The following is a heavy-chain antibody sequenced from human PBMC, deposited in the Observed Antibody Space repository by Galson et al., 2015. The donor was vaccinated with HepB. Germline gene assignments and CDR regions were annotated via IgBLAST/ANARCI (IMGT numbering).Heavy chain of an antibody. J-gene: IGHJ6*03. V-gene: IGHV1-2*06. CDR1: GYSFIDYY. CDR2: INPKTTGA. CDR3: ARVGGSYYYLDV. D-gene: IGHD1-14*01. Sequence: SVKVSCKASGYSFIDYYIYWVRQAPGQGLEWVGRINPKTTGANYAQKFQGRISMTRDTSITTVYMELNRLTSDDTAVYSCARVGGSYYYLDVWGKGTTVAVSS.